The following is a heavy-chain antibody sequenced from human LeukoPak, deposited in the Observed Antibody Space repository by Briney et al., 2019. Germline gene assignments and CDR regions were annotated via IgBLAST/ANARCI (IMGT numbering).Heavy chain of an antibody. CDR2: INHSGST. D-gene: IGHD2-8*01. V-gene: IGHV4-34*01. Sequence: SETLSLTCAVYGGSFSGYYWSWIRQPPGKKLEWIGDINHSGSTNYNPSLKSRVTISVDTSKNQFSLKLSSVTAADTAVYYCARSPVDCTNGVCYHDYWGQGTLVTVSS. CDR3: ARSPVDCTNGVCYHDY. J-gene: IGHJ4*02. CDR1: GGSFSGYY.